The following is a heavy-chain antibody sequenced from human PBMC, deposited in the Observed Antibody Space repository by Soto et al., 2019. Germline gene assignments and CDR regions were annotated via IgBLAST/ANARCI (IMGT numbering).Heavy chain of an antibody. CDR2: IWYDGSKK. J-gene: IGHJ4*02. CDR1: GLTFSSYG. V-gene: IGHV3-33*01. Sequence: QVQLVESGGGVVQPGRSLRLSCAASGLTFSSYGMHWVRQAPGKGLEWVAVIWYDGSKKYYADSVKGRFTISRDNSKNTLYMQINSLRAEDTAVYYCARDQAQWLAPGGYLDYWGQGTLVTVSS. CDR3: ARDQAQWLAPGGYLDY. D-gene: IGHD6-19*01.